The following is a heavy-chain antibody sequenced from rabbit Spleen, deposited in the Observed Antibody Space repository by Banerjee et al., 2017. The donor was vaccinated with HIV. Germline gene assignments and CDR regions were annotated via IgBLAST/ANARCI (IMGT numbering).Heavy chain of an antibody. CDR1: GFPFSNKA. J-gene: IGHJ4*01. CDR2: INAVTGKA. CDR3: ARGGGL. Sequence: QEQLEESGGGLVKPEGSLTLTCKASGFPFSNKAVMCWVRQAPGKGLEWIACINAVTGKAVYASWVNGRFSISRENTQNTVSLQLNSLTAADTATYFCARGGGLWGQGTLVTVS. V-gene: IGHV1S47*01.